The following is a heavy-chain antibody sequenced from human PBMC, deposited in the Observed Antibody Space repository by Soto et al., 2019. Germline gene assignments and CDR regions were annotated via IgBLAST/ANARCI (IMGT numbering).Heavy chain of an antibody. D-gene: IGHD3-9*01. CDR3: ARTPHYDTLSVYYKDAWFDP. CDR1: GYTFTSYY. CDR2: INPSGGST. J-gene: IGHJ5*02. V-gene: IGHV1-46*01. Sequence: ASVKVSCKASGYTFTSYYMHWVRQAPGQGLEWMGIINPSGGSTSYAQKFQGRVTISVDTSKNQFSLKLSSVTAADTAVYYCARTPHYDTLSVYYKDAWFDPWGQGTLVTVSS.